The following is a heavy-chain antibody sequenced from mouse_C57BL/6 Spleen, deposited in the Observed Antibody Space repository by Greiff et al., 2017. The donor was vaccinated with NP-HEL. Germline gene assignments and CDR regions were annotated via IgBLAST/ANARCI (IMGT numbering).Heavy chain of an antibody. V-gene: IGHV1-26*01. D-gene: IGHD1-1*01. CDR1: GYTFTDYY. CDR3: ARWGRAYYPFAY. J-gene: IGHJ3*01. CDR2: INPNNGGT. Sequence: VQLQQSGPELVKPGASVKISCKASGYTFTDYYMNWVKQSHGKSLEWIGDINPNNGGTSYNQKFKGKATLTVDKSSSTAYMELRSLTSEDSAVYYCARWGRAYYPFAYWGQGTLVTVSA.